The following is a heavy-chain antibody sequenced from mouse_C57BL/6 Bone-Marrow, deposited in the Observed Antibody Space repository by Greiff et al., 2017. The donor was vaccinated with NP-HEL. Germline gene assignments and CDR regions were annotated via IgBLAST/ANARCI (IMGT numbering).Heavy chain of an antibody. J-gene: IGHJ3*01. CDR1: GFTFSSYA. V-gene: IGHV5-4*01. CDR3: ARDGGYYRFAY. Sequence: DVMLVESGGGLVKPGGSLKLSCAASGFTFSSYAMSWVRQTPEKRLEWVATISDGGSYTYYPDNVKVRFTISRDNAKNNLYLQMSHLKSEDTAMYYCARDGGYYRFAYWGQGTLVTVSA. CDR2: ISDGGSYT. D-gene: IGHD2-3*01.